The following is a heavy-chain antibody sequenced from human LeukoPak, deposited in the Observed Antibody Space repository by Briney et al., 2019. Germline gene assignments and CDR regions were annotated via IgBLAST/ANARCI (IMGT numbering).Heavy chain of an antibody. Sequence: PSETLSLTCTVSGGSIGTYYWGWIRQPPGKGLEWIGSIYYSGSTYYNPSLKSRVTISVDTSKNQFSLKLSSVTAADTAVYYCARQKGSGWYLGRWFDPWGQGTLVTVSS. CDR2: IYYSGST. CDR1: GGSIGTYY. J-gene: IGHJ5*02. CDR3: ARQKGSGWYLGRWFDP. V-gene: IGHV4-39*01. D-gene: IGHD6-19*01.